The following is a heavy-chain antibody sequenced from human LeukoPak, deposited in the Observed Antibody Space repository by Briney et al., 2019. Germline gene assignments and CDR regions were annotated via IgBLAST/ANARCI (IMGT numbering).Heavy chain of an antibody. CDR2: IYYSGST. V-gene: IGHV4-59*08. CDR1: GGSISSYY. Sequence: KPSETLSLTCTVSGGSISSYYWSWIRQPPGKGLEWIGYIYYSGSTNYNPSLKSRVTISVDTSKNQFSLKLSSVTAADTAVYYCARMDSSSSYWFDLWGQGTLVTVSS. CDR3: ARMDSSSSYWFDL. J-gene: IGHJ5*02. D-gene: IGHD6-13*01.